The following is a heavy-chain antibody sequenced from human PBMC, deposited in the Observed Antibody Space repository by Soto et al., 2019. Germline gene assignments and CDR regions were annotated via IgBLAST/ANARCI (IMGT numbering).Heavy chain of an antibody. D-gene: IGHD6-13*01. Sequence: SETLSLTCTVSGGSISSSSYYWGWIRQPPGKGLEWIGSIYYSGSTYYNPSLKSRVTISVDTSKNQFSLKLSSVTAADTAVYYCARRYSSSYPYYYYYGMDVWGQGTTVTVSS. CDR3: ARRYSSSYPYYYYYGMDV. CDR1: GGSISSSSYY. V-gene: IGHV4-39*01. J-gene: IGHJ6*02. CDR2: IYYSGST.